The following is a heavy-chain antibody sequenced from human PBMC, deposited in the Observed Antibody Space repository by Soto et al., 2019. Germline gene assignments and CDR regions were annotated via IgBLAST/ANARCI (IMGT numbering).Heavy chain of an antibody. Sequence: QVQLQQWGAGLLKPSETLSLTCAVYGGSFSGYYWSWIRQPPGKGLEWIGEINHSGSTNYNPSLKSRVTISVDTSKNQFSLKLSSVTAADTAVYYCARPYYYGSGSYFDAFDIWGQGTMVTVSS. CDR3: ARPYYYGSGSYFDAFDI. V-gene: IGHV4-34*01. CDR1: GGSFSGYY. CDR2: INHSGST. J-gene: IGHJ3*02. D-gene: IGHD3-10*01.